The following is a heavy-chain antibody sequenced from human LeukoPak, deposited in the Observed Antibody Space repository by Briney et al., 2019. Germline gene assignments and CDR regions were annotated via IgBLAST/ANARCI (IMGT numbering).Heavy chain of an antibody. Sequence: GGSLRLSCAASGFTFSSYSMNWVRQAPGKGLEWVSYISSSSSYIYYADSVKGRFTISRGNAKNSLYLQMNSLRAEDTAVYYCASDAGEWELFSAVDYWGQGTLVTVSS. D-gene: IGHD1-26*01. CDR2: ISSSSSYI. CDR1: GFTFSSYS. CDR3: ASDAGEWELFSAVDY. V-gene: IGHV3-21*05. J-gene: IGHJ4*02.